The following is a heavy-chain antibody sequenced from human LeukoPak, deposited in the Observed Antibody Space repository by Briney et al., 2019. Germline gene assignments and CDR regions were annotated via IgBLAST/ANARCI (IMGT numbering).Heavy chain of an antibody. CDR2: INHVGGT. D-gene: IGHD2-15*01. Sequence: PSETLSLTCGVYGGSLSGYYWSWIRQPPGKGLEWIGEINHVGGTNYNPSLKSRVTISVDTSKNQFSLKLSSVTAADTAVYYCARGVVAAPPTLDYWGQGTLVTVSS. J-gene: IGHJ4*02. CDR1: GGSLSGYY. V-gene: IGHV4-34*01. CDR3: ARGVVAAPPTLDY.